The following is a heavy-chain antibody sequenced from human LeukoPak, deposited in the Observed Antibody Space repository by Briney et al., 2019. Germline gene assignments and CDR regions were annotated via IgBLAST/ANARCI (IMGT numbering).Heavy chain of an antibody. V-gene: IGHV1-69*06. Sequence: GSSVKVSCKASGGTFSSYAISWVRQAPGQGLEWMGGIIPIFGTANYAQKFQGRVTITADKSTSTAYMELSSLRSEDTAVYYCARDFPLTGGAFDYWGQGTLVTVSS. CDR3: ARDFPLTGGAFDY. CDR1: GGTFSSYA. CDR2: IIPIFGTA. D-gene: IGHD7-27*01. J-gene: IGHJ4*02.